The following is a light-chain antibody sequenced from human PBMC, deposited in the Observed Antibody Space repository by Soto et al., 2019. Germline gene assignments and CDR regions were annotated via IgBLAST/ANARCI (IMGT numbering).Light chain of an antibody. Sequence: EIVLTQSPATLSLSPGERATLSCRASQSVNNYLAWYQQKPGQAPRLLIYDASNRATGIPARVSGSGSETDFTLTISSLEPEDFAVYYCQQRRSWPITFGQGTRLEIK. CDR3: QQRRSWPIT. CDR2: DAS. CDR1: QSVNNY. V-gene: IGKV3-11*01. J-gene: IGKJ5*01.